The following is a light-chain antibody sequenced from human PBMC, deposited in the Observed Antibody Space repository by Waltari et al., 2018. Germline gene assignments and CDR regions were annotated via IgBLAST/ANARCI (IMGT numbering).Light chain of an antibody. V-gene: IGLV2-14*01. CDR2: EVR. J-gene: IGLJ3*02. Sequence: QSALTQPASVSGSPGQSITISCTGTSSDVGAYNYVSWYQHLPGTAPKLIISEVRNRPSGVSNRFSGSKSANMASLTISGLQAEDEADYYCNSYTTSSTWVFGGGTKLTVL. CDR1: SSDVGAYNY. CDR3: NSYTTSSTWV.